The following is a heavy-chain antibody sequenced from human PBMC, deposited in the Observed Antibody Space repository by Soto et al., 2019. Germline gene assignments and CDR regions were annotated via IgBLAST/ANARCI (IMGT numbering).Heavy chain of an antibody. CDR1: GFTFSSYG. CDR3: ARDAASPYIWNGHAFDI. CDR2: IWYDGSNK. J-gene: IGHJ3*02. D-gene: IGHD1-1*01. Sequence: QVQLVESGGGVVQPGRSLRLSCAASGFTFSSYGMHWVRQAPGKGLEWVAVIWYDGSNKYYADSVKGRFTISRDNSKNTLYLQMNSLRAEDTAVYYCARDAASPYIWNGHAFDIWGQGTMVTVSS. V-gene: IGHV3-33*01.